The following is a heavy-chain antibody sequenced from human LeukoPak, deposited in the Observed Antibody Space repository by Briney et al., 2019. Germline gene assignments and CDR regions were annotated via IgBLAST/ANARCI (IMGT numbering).Heavy chain of an antibody. CDR2: IYYSGST. J-gene: IGHJ4*02. Sequence: PSETLSLTCTVSGGSISSSSYYWGWIRQPPGKGLEWIGSIYYSGSTYYNPSLKSRVTISVDTSKNQFSLKLSSVTAADTAVYYCAREGIAAAGFDYWGQGTLVTVSS. CDR3: AREGIAAAGFDY. D-gene: IGHD6-13*01. V-gene: IGHV4-39*07. CDR1: GGSISSSSYY.